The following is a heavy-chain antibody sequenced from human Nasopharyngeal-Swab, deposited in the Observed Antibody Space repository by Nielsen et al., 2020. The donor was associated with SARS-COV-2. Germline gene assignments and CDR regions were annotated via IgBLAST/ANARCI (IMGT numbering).Heavy chain of an antibody. Sequence: GGSLRLSCAASGFIFSNYWMTWVRQAPGKGLEWLANIKQDGSEMYYVDSAKGRFTISRDNAKNSLYLQMNSLRVEDTAVYNCAREGRDGFDYWGQGTLITVSS. CDR2: IKQDGSEM. CDR1: GFIFSNYW. V-gene: IGHV3-7*01. J-gene: IGHJ4*02. CDR3: AREGRDGFDY. D-gene: IGHD5-24*01.